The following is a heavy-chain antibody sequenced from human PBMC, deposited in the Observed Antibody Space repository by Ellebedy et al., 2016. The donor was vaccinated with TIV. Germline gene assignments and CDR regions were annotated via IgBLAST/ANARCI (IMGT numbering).Heavy chain of an antibody. CDR3: ARGDSSSWYLFDY. CDR2: INPNSGGT. Sequence: ASVKVSCKASGFSFNNYAMYWLRQAPGHRLEWMGWINPNSGGTNYAQKFQGRVTMTRDTSISTAYMELSRLRSDDTAFYYCARGDSSSWYLFDYWGQGTLVTVSS. V-gene: IGHV1-2*02. D-gene: IGHD6-13*01. J-gene: IGHJ4*02. CDR1: GFSFNNYA.